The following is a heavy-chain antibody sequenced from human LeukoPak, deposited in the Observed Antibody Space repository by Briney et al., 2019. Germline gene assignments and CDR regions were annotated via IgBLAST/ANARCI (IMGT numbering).Heavy chain of an antibody. D-gene: IGHD3-10*01. Sequence: ASVKVSCKASGYTFTGYYMHWVRQAPGQGLEWMGIINPSGGSTSYAQKFQGRVTMTRDTSTSTVYMELSSLRSEDTAVYYCARVAPHRRLAVSGLIYFDYWGQGTLVTVSS. CDR1: GYTFTGYY. CDR2: INPSGGST. J-gene: IGHJ4*02. CDR3: ARVAPHRRLAVSGLIYFDY. V-gene: IGHV1-46*01.